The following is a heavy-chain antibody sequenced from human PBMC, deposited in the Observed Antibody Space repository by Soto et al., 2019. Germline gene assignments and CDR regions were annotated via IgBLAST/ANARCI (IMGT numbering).Heavy chain of an antibody. J-gene: IGHJ5*02. Sequence: SETLSLTCTVSGGSISSYYWSWIRQPPGKGLEWIGYIYYSGSTNYNPSLKSRVTISVDTSKNQFSLKLSSVTAADTAVYYCARTVQYSSSRTGLSWFDPWGQGTLVTVSS. D-gene: IGHD6-13*01. CDR1: GGSISSYY. V-gene: IGHV4-59*01. CDR3: ARTVQYSSSRTGLSWFDP. CDR2: IYYSGST.